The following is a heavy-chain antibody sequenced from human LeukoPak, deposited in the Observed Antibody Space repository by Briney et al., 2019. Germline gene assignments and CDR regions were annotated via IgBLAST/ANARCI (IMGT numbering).Heavy chain of an antibody. CDR1: GFTFSSYG. V-gene: IGHV3-30*03. D-gene: IGHD4-17*01. Sequence: GRSLRLSCAASGFTFSSYGMHWVRQAPGKGLEWVAVISYDGSNKYYADSVKGRFTISRENAKNSFYLQMNSLRVGDTAVYYCARARAGDYTFDYWGQGALVTVSS. CDR2: ISYDGSNK. CDR3: ARARAGDYTFDY. J-gene: IGHJ4*02.